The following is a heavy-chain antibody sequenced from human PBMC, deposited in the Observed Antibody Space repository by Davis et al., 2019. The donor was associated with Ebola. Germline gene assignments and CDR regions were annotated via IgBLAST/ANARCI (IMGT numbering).Heavy chain of an antibody. Sequence: ASVTVSCKASSYTFTSYGISWVRQAPGQGLEWMGWISAYNGNTNDAQKLQGRVTMTTDTSRSTAYMELRSLRSDDTAVYYCAREAGATTRIYDSWGQGTLVTVSS. V-gene: IGHV1-18*01. CDR2: ISAYNGNT. CDR1: SYTFTSYG. D-gene: IGHD1-26*01. J-gene: IGHJ5*01. CDR3: AREAGATTRIYDS.